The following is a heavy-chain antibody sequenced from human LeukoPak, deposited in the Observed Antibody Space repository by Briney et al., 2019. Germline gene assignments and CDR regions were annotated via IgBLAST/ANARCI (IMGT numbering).Heavy chain of an antibody. V-gene: IGHV3-48*02. J-gene: IGHJ4*02. CDR1: GFAFNTYY. Sequence: PGGSLRLSCAASGFAFNTYYMHWVRQTPGKGLEWISYISPGSDSMDYADSVKGRFTISRDNAKKSVYLQMSSLREEDTAVYYCRATGRPDYWGQGTLVAVPS. CDR3: RATGRPDY. CDR2: ISPGSDSM. D-gene: IGHD1-1*01.